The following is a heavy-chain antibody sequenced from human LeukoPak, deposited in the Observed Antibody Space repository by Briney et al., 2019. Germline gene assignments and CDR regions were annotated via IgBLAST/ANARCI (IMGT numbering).Heavy chain of an antibody. Sequence: SETLSLTCTVSGGSISSYYWSWIRQPPGKGLEWIGYIYYSGSTNYNPSLKSRVTISVDTSKNQFSLKLSSVTAADTAVYYCARLHTDSSGYYPPQSRRDYYYYGMDVWGQGTTVTVSS. J-gene: IGHJ6*02. CDR3: ARLHTDSSGYYPPQSRRDYYYYGMDV. CDR2: IYYSGST. CDR1: GGSISSYY. D-gene: IGHD3-22*01. V-gene: IGHV4-59*08.